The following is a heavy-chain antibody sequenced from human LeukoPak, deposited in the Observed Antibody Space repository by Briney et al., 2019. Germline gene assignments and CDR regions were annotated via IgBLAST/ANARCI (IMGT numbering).Heavy chain of an antibody. V-gene: IGHV5-51*01. D-gene: IGHD4-17*01. Sequence: KCGESLKISCQGSGYGFTSYLIGWVRQMPGNGQEWMGSIYPGDSDARYSPSFQGQVTISADKSISTAYLQWSSLKASDTAMYYCARHSIPGSAVTTLDYWGQGTLVTVSS. J-gene: IGHJ4*02. CDR3: ARHSIPGSAVTTLDY. CDR1: GYGFTSYL. CDR2: IYPGDSDA.